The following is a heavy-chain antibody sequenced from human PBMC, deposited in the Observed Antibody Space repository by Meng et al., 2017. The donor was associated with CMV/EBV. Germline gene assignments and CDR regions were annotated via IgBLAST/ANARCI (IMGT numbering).Heavy chain of an antibody. CDR1: GFTFSSYA. D-gene: IGHD3-10*01. CDR3: ATSITMVRGVNYYYYYVMDV. CDR2: ISYDGSNK. Sequence: GESLKISCAASGFTFSSYAMHWVRQAPGKGLEWVAVISYDGSNKYYADSVKGRFTISRDNSKNTLYLQMNSLRAEDTAVYYCATSITMVRGVNYYYYYVMDVWGQGTTVTVSS. J-gene: IGHJ6*02. V-gene: IGHV3-30-3*01.